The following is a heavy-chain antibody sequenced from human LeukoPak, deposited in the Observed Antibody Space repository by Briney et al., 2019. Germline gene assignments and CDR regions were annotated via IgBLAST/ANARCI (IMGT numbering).Heavy chain of an antibody. CDR1: GGSTSSYY. J-gene: IGHJ4*02. CDR3: ARRDCSSTTCLTFDY. Sequence: SETLSLTCTVSGGSTSSYYWSWIRQPPGKGLEWIGYIYYSGSTNYNPSLKSRVTISVDTSKNQFSLKLSSVTAADTAVYYCARRDCSSTTCLTFDYWGQGTLVTVSS. CDR2: IYYSGST. V-gene: IGHV4-59*01. D-gene: IGHD2-2*01.